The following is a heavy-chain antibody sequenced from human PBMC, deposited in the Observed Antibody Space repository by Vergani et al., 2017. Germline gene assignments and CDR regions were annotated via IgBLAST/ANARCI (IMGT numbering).Heavy chain of an antibody. CDR1: GFTFSSYS. J-gene: IGHJ6*02. V-gene: IGHV3-21*01. CDR2: ISSSSSYI. D-gene: IGHD1-26*01. Sequence: EVQLVESGGGLVKPGGSLRLSCAASGFTFSSYSMNWVRQAPGKGLEWVSSISSSSSYIYYADSVKGRFTISRDNAKNSLYLQMNSLRADDMAVYYCARDGRGVGATIYYYGMDVWGQGTTVTVSS. CDR3: ARDGRGVGATIYYYGMDV.